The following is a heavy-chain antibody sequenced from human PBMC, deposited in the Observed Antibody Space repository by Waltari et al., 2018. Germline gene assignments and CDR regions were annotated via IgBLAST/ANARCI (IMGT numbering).Heavy chain of an antibody. CDR3: ARDLVHYFDY. J-gene: IGHJ4*02. CDR2: LYSAGHT. D-gene: IGHD3-16*01. Sequence: EVQLVESGGGWIQPGGSLRLSCAASGLSISDNYMSWVRQAPGKGLEWVSVLYSAGHTYYADSVKGRFTISRDSSKNTLYLQRNSLRTEDTAVYYCARDLVHYFDYWGQGTLVTVSS. CDR1: GLSISDNY. V-gene: IGHV3-53*01.